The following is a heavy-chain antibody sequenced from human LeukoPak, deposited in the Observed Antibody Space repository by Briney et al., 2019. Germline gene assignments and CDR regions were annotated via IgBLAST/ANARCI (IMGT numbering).Heavy chain of an antibody. V-gene: IGHV3-30-3*01. D-gene: IGHD3-16*01. CDR3: ARDAGGPFDP. CDR2: ISYDGSNK. Sequence: PGGSLRLSCAASGFTFSNAWMSWVRQAPGKGLEWVAVISYDGSNKYYADSVKGRFTISRDNSKNTLYLQMNSLRAEDTAVYYCARDAGGPFDPWGQGTLVTVSS. CDR1: GFTFSNAW. J-gene: IGHJ5*02.